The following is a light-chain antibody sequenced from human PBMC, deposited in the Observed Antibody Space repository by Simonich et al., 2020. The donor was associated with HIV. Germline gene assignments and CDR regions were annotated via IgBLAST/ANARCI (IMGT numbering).Light chain of an antibody. CDR1: QSVSSY. CDR3: QQRSNWST. V-gene: IGKV3-11*01. CDR2: DAS. Sequence: EIVLTHSPAILSLSPGERATLSCRARQSVSSYLAWYQQKPGQAPRLLIYDASNRATGVPAMFSGSGSGTEFTLTITSLEAEDFAVYYCQQRSNWSTIGQGTRLEIK. J-gene: IGKJ5*01.